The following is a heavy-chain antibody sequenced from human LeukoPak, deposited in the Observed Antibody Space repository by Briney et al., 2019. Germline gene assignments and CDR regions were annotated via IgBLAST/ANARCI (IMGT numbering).Heavy chain of an antibody. V-gene: IGHV3-23*01. CDR1: GFTSSNYA. D-gene: IGHD3-16*02. Sequence: GGSLRLSCAASGFTSSNYAMSWVRQAPGKGLEWVSAISGSGGSTYYADSVKGRFTISRDNSKNTLYLQMNSLRAEDTAVYYCAKDSYGDDYVWGSYRPNYFDYWGQGTLVTVSS. J-gene: IGHJ4*02. CDR2: ISGSGGST. CDR3: AKDSYGDDYVWGSYRPNYFDY.